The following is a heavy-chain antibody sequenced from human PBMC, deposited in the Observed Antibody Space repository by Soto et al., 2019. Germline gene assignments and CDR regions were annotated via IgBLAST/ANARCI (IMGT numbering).Heavy chain of an antibody. D-gene: IGHD3-3*01. CDR1: GLSFSCYC. CDR3: ARGSRYYDFWSGYPNWFDP. Sequence: SSDTLSLTWAFYGLSFSCYCLSWIRQPPGKGLEWIGEINHSGSTNYNPSLKSRVTISVDTSKNQFSLKLSSVTAADTAVYYCARGSRYYDFWSGYPNWFDPWGQGTMVTAPQ. CDR2: INHSGST. J-gene: IGHJ5*02. V-gene: IGHV4-34*01.